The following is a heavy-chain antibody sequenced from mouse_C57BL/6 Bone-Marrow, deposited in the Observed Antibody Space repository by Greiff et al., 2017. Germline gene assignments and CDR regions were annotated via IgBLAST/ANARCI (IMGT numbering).Heavy chain of an antibody. CDR1: GFSLTSYG. Sequence: QVQLQQSGPGLVQPSQSLSITCTVSGFSLTSYGVHWVRQSPGKGLEWLGVIWRGGSTDYNAAFMSRLSITKDKSKSQVFFKRNSQQADDTAIYYCAKNWGYGSSYGYAMDYWGQETSVTVSS. CDR2: IWRGGST. CDR3: AKNWGYGSSYGYAMDY. J-gene: IGHJ4*01. V-gene: IGHV2-5*01. D-gene: IGHD1-1*01.